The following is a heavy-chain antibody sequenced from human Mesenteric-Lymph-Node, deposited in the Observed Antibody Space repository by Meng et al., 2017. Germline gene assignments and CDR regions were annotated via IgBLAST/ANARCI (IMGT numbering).Heavy chain of an antibody. J-gene: IGHJ5*02. CDR3: ARDHGFLNWFDP. CDR2: ISPTGGSL. Sequence: QGQLGESGGGLVKAGGSRRLSCAASGFTFSDYYMTWIRQPPGQGLEWIASISPTGGSLYYADSVKGRFSISRDNAKSSLSLQMNSLRVEDTAVYYCARDHGFLNWFDPWGQGTLVTVSS. D-gene: IGHD2/OR15-2a*01. CDR1: GFTFSDYY. V-gene: IGHV3-11*04.